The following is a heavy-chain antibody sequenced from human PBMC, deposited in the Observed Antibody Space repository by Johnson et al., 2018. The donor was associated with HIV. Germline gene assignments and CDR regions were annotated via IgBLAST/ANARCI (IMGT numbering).Heavy chain of an antibody. CDR2: ITYDGTKK. CDR3: ARQPDNFWSSDAFDI. Sequence: VESGGGLVQPGGSLRLSCAASGFTVSSNYMSWVRQAPGKGLEWVAVITYDGTKKYFADSVKGRFTISRDNAKNSVFLQMNSLRVEDTAIYYCARQPDNFWSSDAFDIWGQGTMVTVSS. J-gene: IGHJ3*02. CDR1: GFTVSSNY. V-gene: IGHV3-7*01. D-gene: IGHD3-3*01.